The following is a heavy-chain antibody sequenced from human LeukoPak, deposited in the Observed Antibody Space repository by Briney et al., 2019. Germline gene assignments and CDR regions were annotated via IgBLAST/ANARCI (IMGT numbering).Heavy chain of an antibody. J-gene: IGHJ4*02. CDR1: GGSISGYY. Sequence: PSETLSLTCTVSGGSISGYYWSWIRQPPGKGLEWIGYIYYSGSTNYNPSLKSRVTISVDTSKNQFSLKLSSVTAADTAVYYCARVDTAMVSFDYWGQGTLVTVSS. V-gene: IGHV4-59*01. D-gene: IGHD5-18*01. CDR3: ARVDTAMVSFDY. CDR2: IYYSGST.